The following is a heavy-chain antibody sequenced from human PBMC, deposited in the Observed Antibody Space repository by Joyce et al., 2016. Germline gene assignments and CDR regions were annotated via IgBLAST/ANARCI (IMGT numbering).Heavy chain of an antibody. CDR2: IDWDDDQ. CDR3: ARAYYYGSGSYSYYFDY. Sequence: QVTLRESGPALVKPTQTLTLTCTFSGFSLSTSGMCVSWIRQPPGKAMEWLARIDWDDDQYYSTALKSRLNISKDTSKIQVVLTMTNMDPVDTATYYCARAYYYGSGSYSYYFDYWGQGTLVTVSS. V-gene: IGHV2-70*15. D-gene: IGHD3-10*01. J-gene: IGHJ4*02. CDR1: GFSLSTSGMC.